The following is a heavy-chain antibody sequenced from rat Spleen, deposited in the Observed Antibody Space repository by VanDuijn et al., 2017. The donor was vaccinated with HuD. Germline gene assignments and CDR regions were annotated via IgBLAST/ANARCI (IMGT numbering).Heavy chain of an antibody. CDR2: ITYVGTGT. V-gene: IGHV5-7*01. J-gene: IGHJ3*01. D-gene: IGHD1-11*01. Sequence: EVQLVESGGGLVQPGRSLKLSCAASGFTFTDYNMAWVRQAPKKGLEWVATITYVGTGTYYRDSVKGRFTISRDNAENTLYLQMDSLGSEDTATYYCVRQELRRLYWFAYWGQGALVTVSS. CDR1: GFTFTDYN. CDR3: VRQELRRLYWFAY.